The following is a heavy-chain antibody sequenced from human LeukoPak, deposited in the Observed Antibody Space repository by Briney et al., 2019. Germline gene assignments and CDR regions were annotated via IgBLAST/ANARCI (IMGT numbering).Heavy chain of an antibody. Sequence: SETLSLTCAVYGGSFSGYYWSWIRQPPGKGLEWIGEINHSGSTNYNPSLKSRVTISVDTSKNQFSLKLSSVTAADTAVYYCARGQGDDIVVVPAADLRGWFDPWGQGTLVTVSS. D-gene: IGHD2-2*01. V-gene: IGHV4-34*01. CDR2: INHSGST. J-gene: IGHJ5*02. CDR3: ARGQGDDIVVVPAADLRGWFDP. CDR1: GGSFSGYY.